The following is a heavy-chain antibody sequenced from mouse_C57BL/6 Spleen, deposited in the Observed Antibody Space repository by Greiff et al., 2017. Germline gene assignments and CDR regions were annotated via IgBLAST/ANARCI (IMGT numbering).Heavy chain of an antibody. Sequence: VQLQQSGAELVKPGASVKISCKASGYAFSSYWMNWVKQRPGKGLEWIGQIYPGDGDTNYNGKFKGKATLTADKSSSTAYMQLSSLTSEDSAVYFCARSGTTVVENFEVWGTGTTVTVSS. V-gene: IGHV1-80*01. CDR3: ARSGTTVVENFEV. CDR2: IYPGDGDT. CDR1: GYAFSSYW. J-gene: IGHJ1*03. D-gene: IGHD1-1*01.